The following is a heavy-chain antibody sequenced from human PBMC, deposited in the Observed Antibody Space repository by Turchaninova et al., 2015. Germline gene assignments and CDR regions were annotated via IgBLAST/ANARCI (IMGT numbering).Heavy chain of an antibody. V-gene: IGHV3-30*14. D-gene: IGHD3-10*01. CDR1: GFTFSQYA. Sequence: QGHLVESGGGVVQPGRSLRVSCAASGFTFSQYAIHWVRQAPGKGMDGVGVISYYERNKHYADVVKGRFTLARKNSKNMVYREMNSLSVGYTSVYYCAKDRGGSGAMDVWGRGTTVTVSS. CDR2: ISYYERNK. J-gene: IGHJ6*02. CDR3: AKDRGGSGAMDV.